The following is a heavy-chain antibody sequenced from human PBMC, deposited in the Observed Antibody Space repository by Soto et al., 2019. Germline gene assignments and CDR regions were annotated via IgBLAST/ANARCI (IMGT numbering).Heavy chain of an antibody. CDR1: GVSVSSSSYY. V-gene: IGHV4-39*01. D-gene: IGHD1-26*01. CDR2: IYYSWST. CDR3: ARNIWSGRYYYFDY. Sequence: ETLSLAGPVSGVSVSSSSYYWGWIRQPPGKGLEWIGSIYYSWSTYYNPSLKSRVTISVDTSKNQFSLKLSSVTAADTDVYYCARNIWSGRYYYFDYWGQGTLVTVYS. J-gene: IGHJ4*02.